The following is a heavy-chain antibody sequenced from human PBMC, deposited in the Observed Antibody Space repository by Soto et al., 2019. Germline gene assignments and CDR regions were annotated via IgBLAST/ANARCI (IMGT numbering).Heavy chain of an antibody. CDR3: ASQKTVIRGPLSNNWFDP. CDR1: GYTFTDYW. J-gene: IGHJ5*02. CDR2: IYPGDPDT. D-gene: IGHD1-1*01. V-gene: IGHV5-51*01. Sequence: GASLKISCKGYGYTFTDYWIGWVRQMPGKGMELIGLIYPGDPDTRHSPSFQGRVTISADKSISTAFLQWSSLRASDTAMYYCASQKTVIRGPLSNNWFDPWGEGALVT.